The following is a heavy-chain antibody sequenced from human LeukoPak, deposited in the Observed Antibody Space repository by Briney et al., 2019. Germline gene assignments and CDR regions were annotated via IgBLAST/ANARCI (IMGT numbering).Heavy chain of an antibody. J-gene: IGHJ4*02. V-gene: IGHV3-20*04. CDR1: GFTLEDCG. CDR3: ARGFRNGPFDC. CDR2: ISRNGGST. Sequence: EWTVRLFCEACGFTLEDCGMSWVRQPPGKGLEWVSGISRNGGSTDYADSVKGRFTISRDNAKNSHFLQMNSLRVEDTALYYFARGFRNGPFDCWGQGTLVTVSS. D-gene: IGHD2-8*01.